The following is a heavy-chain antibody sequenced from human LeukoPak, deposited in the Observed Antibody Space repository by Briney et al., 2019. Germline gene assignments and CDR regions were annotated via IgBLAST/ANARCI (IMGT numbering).Heavy chain of an antibody. CDR3: ARLGIMASPDAFWVNWFDP. Sequence: PSETLSLTCTVSGYSISSGYYWGWIRQPPGKGVEFIAAIYPTGSTYYNPSLKSRVTISLDTSKNQIFLRLTSATAADTALYHCARLGIMASPDAFWVNWFDPWGQGTLVTVS. CDR1: GYSISSGYY. V-gene: IGHV4-38-2*02. D-gene: IGHD3-16*01. CDR2: IYPTGST. J-gene: IGHJ5*02.